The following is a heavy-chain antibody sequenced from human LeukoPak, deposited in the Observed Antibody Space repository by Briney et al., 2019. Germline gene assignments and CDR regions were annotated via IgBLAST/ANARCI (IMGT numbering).Heavy chain of an antibody. CDR1: GGSFSGYY. CDR3: ARGVGSIAADYFDY. D-gene: IGHD6-13*01. J-gene: IGHJ4*02. Sequence: SETLSLTCAVYGGSFSGYYWNWIRQPPGKGLEWIGEINHSGTTSYNPSLKSRVTISVDTSKNHFSLKLSSVTAADTAVYYCARGVGSIAADYFDYWGQGTLVTASS. CDR2: INHSGTT. V-gene: IGHV4-34*01.